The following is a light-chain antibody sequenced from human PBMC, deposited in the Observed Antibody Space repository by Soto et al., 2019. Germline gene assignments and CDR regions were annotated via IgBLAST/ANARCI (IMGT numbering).Light chain of an antibody. J-gene: IGKJ1*01. V-gene: IGKV1-39*01. CDR1: QSIKNW. Sequence: IQMTQSPSTLSASVGDRVTITCRASQSIKNWLAWYQQRSGKAPKLLIYGASSLPSGVPSRFSGSGSGTDFTLIISSLQPEDFATYYCQQSFTTPHTFGPGTKVDIK. CDR2: GAS. CDR3: QQSFTTPHT.